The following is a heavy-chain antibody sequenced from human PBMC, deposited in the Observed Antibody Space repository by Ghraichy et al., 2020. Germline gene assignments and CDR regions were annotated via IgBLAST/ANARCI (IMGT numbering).Heavy chain of an antibody. CDR2: INHSGST. D-gene: IGHD2-2*01. V-gene: IGHV4-34*01. J-gene: IGHJ4*02. CDR3: ASGRHCNSTSCAEWRNDY. CDR1: GGSFSDYY. Sequence: SQTLSLTCAVYGGSFSDYYWNWIRQPPGKGLEWIGEINHSGSTIYNPSLKSRVTISVDTSKNQFSLKLSSVTAADTAVYYCASGRHCNSTSCAEWRNDYWGQGTLITVSS.